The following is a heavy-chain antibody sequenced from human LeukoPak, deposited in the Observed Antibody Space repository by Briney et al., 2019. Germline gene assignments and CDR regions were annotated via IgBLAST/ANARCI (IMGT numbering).Heavy chain of an antibody. J-gene: IGHJ4*02. CDR3: GKTTVGYSSGQKPAWLVDY. CDR2: IFGSGGSP. D-gene: IGHD5-18*01. V-gene: IGHV3-23*01. Sequence: GGSLRLSCEASGFTFGSHAMYWVRQAPGKGLEWVAGIFGSGGSPHYADPVKGRFTISRDNSRNTVYLQINSLRAEDTAVYYCGKTTVGYSSGQKPAWLVDYWGQGTLVTVSS. CDR1: GFTFGSHA.